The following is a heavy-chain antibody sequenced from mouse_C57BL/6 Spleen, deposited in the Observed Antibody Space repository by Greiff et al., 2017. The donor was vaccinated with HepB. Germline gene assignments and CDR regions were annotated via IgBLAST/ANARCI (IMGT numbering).Heavy chain of an antibody. CDR1: GYSITSGYY. CDR3: ARDYGSSYGYYFDY. D-gene: IGHD1-1*01. J-gene: IGHJ2*01. CDR2: ISYDGSN. V-gene: IGHV3-6*01. Sequence: EVHLVESGPGLVKPSQSLSLTCSVTGYSITSGYYWNWIRQFPGNKLEWMGYISYDGSNNYNPSLKNRISITRDTSKNQFFLKLNSVTTEDTATYYCARDYGSSYGYYFDYWGQGTTLTVSS.